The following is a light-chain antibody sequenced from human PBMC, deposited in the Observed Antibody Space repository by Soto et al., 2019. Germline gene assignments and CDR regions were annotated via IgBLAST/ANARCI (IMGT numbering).Light chain of an antibody. CDR3: QQRSNWPPYT. CDR2: DAS. J-gene: IGKJ2*01. V-gene: IGKV3-11*01. Sequence: EIVLTQSPATLSLSPGERATLSCRASRSVSSYLAWSQQNPGQAPRFLIYDASNRASGIPARFSGSGSGADFTLTISGLEAEDFAVYYWQQRSNWPPYTFGQGNKLEIK. CDR1: RSVSSY.